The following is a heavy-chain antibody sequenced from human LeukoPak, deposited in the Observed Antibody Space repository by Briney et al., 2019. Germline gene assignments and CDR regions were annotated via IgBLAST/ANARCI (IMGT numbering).Heavy chain of an antibody. CDR3: ARDASARYSYGSDY. CDR2: INPNSGGT. V-gene: IGHV1-2*06. Sequence: ASVKVSCKASGYTFTGYYMHWVRQAPGQGLEWMGRINPNSGGTNYAQTFQGRVTMTRDTSISTAYMELSRLRSDDTAVYYCARDASARYSYGSDYWGQGTLVTVSS. CDR1: GYTFTGYY. D-gene: IGHD5-18*01. J-gene: IGHJ4*02.